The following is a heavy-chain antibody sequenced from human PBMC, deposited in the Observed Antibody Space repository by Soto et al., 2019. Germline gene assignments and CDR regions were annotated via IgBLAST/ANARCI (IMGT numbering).Heavy chain of an antibody. Sequence: QVQLSQSGAEVKKPGSSVKVSCKASGGTFSRYAITWVRQAPGQGLEWMGGIIPIFVTANYAQKFQGRVTITADESTSTAYRELSSLRSEDTAVFYCATTAMGNYYYGLDVWGQGTTVPVSS. CDR1: GGTFSRYA. V-gene: IGHV1-69*12. CDR3: ATTAMGNYYYGLDV. CDR2: IIPIFVTA. D-gene: IGHD5-18*01. J-gene: IGHJ6*02.